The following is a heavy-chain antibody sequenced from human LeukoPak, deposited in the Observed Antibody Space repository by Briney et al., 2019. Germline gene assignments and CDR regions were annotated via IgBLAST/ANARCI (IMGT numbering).Heavy chain of an antibody. J-gene: IGHJ5*02. D-gene: IGHD4-23*01. CDR2: IIPILGIA. Sequence: SVKVSCKASGGTFSSYAISWVRQAPGQGLEWMGRIIPILGIANYAQKFQGRVTITADKSTSTAYMELSSLRSDDTAVYYCARTPGGNSRAWFDPWGQGTLVTVSS. CDR1: GGTFSSYA. CDR3: ARTPGGNSRAWFDP. V-gene: IGHV1-69*04.